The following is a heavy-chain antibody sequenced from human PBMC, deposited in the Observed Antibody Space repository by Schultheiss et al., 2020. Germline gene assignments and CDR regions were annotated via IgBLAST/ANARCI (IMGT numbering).Heavy chain of an antibody. Sequence: SQTLSLTCTVSGGSISSYYWSWIRQPPGKGLEWIGEINHSGSTNYNPSLKSRVTISVDTSKNQFSLKLSSVTAADTAVYYCARGFGQRYYYYGMDVWGQGTTVTVSS. CDR3: ARGFGQRYYYYGMDV. CDR2: INHSGST. CDR1: GGSISSYY. J-gene: IGHJ6*02. V-gene: IGHV4-34*01. D-gene: IGHD3-10*01.